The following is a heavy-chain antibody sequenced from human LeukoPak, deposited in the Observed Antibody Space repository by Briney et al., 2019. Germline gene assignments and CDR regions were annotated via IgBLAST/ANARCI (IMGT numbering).Heavy chain of an antibody. CDR1: GYTFTHDW. CDR2: IYPGDSDT. Sequence: GESLKISCKSSGYTFTHDWIGWVRQMPGKGLEGMGIIYPGDSDTKYSSSFQGQVTISADKSISTAYLQWSSLKASDTAMYYCARRSVPEKTSPSTFDIWGQGTMVTVSS. D-gene: IGHD4-11*01. V-gene: IGHV5-51*01. J-gene: IGHJ3*02. CDR3: ARRSVPEKTSPSTFDI.